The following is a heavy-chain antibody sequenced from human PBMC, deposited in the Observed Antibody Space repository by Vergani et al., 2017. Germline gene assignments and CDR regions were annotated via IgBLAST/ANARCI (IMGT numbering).Heavy chain of an antibody. D-gene: IGHD6-13*01. J-gene: IGHJ5*02. V-gene: IGHV1-69*01. CDR2: IIPIFGTA. CDR3: ARVSLGIAAAEGHPLGP. Sequence: QVQLVQSGAEVKKPGASVKVSCKASGYTFSSYAISWVRQAPGQGLEWMGGIIPIFGTANYAQKFQGRVTITADESTSTAYMELSSLRSEDTAVYYCARVSLGIAAAEGHPLGPWGQGTLVTVSS. CDR1: GYTFSSYA.